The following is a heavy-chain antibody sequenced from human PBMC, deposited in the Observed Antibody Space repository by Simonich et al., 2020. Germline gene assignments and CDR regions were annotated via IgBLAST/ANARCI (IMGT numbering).Heavy chain of an antibody. V-gene: IGHV1-2*02. CDR2: SNPNSGGT. D-gene: IGHD6-6*01. CDR3: ARDRAARYYYYYYMDV. J-gene: IGHJ6*03. CDR1: GYTFTGYS. Sequence: QVQLVQSGAEVKKPGASVKISCKASGYTFTGYSMHWVRQAPGQGLEWMGWSNPNSGGTNYAQKFQGRVTMTRDTSISTAYMERSRLRSDDTAVYYCARDRAARYYYYYYMDVWGKGTTVTVSS.